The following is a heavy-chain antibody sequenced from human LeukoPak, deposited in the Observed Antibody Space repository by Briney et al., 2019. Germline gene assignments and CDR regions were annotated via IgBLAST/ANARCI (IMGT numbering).Heavy chain of an antibody. J-gene: IGHJ6*03. Sequence: GGSLRLSCVVSGFTFSSYWMSWVRQAPGKGLEWVANIKQDGSEKYYVDSVKGRFTISRDNAKNSLYLQMNSLRAEDTAVYYCARKGGSGSHYYYYYMDVWGKGTTVTVSS. CDR3: ARKGGSGSHYYYYYMDV. CDR1: GFTFSSYW. V-gene: IGHV3-7*01. D-gene: IGHD3-10*01. CDR2: IKQDGSEK.